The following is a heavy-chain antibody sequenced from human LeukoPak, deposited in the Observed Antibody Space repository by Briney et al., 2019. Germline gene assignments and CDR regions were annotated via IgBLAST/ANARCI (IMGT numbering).Heavy chain of an antibody. V-gene: IGHV1-2*02. Sequence: ASVKVSCKASGYTLTGYYMHWVRQAPGQGLEWMGWINPNSGGTNYAQKFQGRVTMTRDTSISTAYVELSRLRSDDTAVYYCARRLRGDFWTTTFDYWGQGTLVTVSS. CDR2: INPNSGGT. D-gene: IGHD3/OR15-3a*01. CDR3: ARRLRGDFWTTTFDY. J-gene: IGHJ4*02. CDR1: GYTLTGYY.